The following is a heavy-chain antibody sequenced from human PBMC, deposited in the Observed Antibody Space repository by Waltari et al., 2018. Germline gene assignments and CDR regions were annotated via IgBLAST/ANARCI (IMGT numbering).Heavy chain of an antibody. D-gene: IGHD2-15*01. Sequence: QVQLAQSGAEVKKPGSSVKVSCTASGGTFRNYGIVWVRPVAGHGLEWVGKIDPIPGTAKYSQTFQGRVTLSADTSTNTAYMELNSLTSEDTAVYYCARILMVVGDSSGMDAWGQGTAVTVAS. CDR3: ARILMVVGDSSGMDA. J-gene: IGHJ6*02. V-gene: IGHV1-69*04. CDR2: IDPIPGTA. CDR1: GGTFRNYG.